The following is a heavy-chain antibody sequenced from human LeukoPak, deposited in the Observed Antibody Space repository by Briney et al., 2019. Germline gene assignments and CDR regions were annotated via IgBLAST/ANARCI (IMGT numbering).Heavy chain of an antibody. CDR2: IYYSGST. V-gene: IGHV4-39*01. CDR1: GGSISSSSYY. J-gene: IGHJ6*03. D-gene: IGHD3-10*01. CDR3: ARLTYYYGSGSYSFYYYYMDV. Sequence: SETLSLTCTVSGGSISSSSYYWGWIRQPPGKGLEWIGSIYYSGSTYYNPSLKSRVTISVDTSKNQFSLKLSSVTAADTAVYYCARLTYYYGSGSYSFYYYYMDVWGKGTTVTISS.